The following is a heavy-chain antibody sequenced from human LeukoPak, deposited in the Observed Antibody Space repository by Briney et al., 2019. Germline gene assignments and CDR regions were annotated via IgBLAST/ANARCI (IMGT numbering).Heavy chain of an antibody. D-gene: IGHD6-19*01. Sequence: SETLSLTCTVSGGSISSSSYYWGWIRQPPGKGLEWIGSIYYSGSTYYNPSLKSRVTISVDTSKNQFSLKLSSVTAADTAVYYCARVSSAWYIPDYWGQGTLVTVSS. J-gene: IGHJ4*02. CDR2: IYYSGST. CDR3: ARVSSAWYIPDY. CDR1: GGSISSSSYY. V-gene: IGHV4-39*07.